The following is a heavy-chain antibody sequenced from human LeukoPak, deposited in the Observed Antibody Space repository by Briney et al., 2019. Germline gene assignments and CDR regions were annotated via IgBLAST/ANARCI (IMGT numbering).Heavy chain of an antibody. V-gene: IGHV3-21*01. Sequence: PGGSLRLSCAASGFTFSSYSMNWVRQAPGKGLEWVSSISFDSAYIYSADSVKGRFTTSRDNAKNSLYLQMNSLRAEDTAVYYCTRHPYGVLDYWGQGTLVTVSS. CDR1: GFTFSSYS. CDR2: ISFDSAYI. D-gene: IGHD4-17*01. J-gene: IGHJ4*02. CDR3: TRHPYGVLDY.